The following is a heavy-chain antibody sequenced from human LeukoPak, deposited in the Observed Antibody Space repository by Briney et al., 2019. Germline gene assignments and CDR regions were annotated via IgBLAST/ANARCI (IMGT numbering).Heavy chain of an antibody. CDR3: ARADNGDYHPPLDY. J-gene: IGHJ4*02. V-gene: IGHV3-21*01. CDR2: TSASSTYI. D-gene: IGHD4-17*01. Sequence: GGSLRLSRAASGFTFNTYSMNWVRQAPGTGLEWVTSTSASSTYIYYADSVKGRFTISRDNAKNSLYLQMNSLRAEDTAVYYCARADNGDYHPPLDYWGQRTLVTVSS. CDR1: GFTFNTYS.